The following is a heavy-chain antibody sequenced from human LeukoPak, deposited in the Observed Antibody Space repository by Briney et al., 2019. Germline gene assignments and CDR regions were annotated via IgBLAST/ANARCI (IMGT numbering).Heavy chain of an antibody. V-gene: IGHV3-48*01. J-gene: IGHJ4*02. CDR2: ISRSSATM. Sequence: GGSLRLSCAASGFTFSTYSMNWVRQAPGKGLEWVSYISRSSATMYYADSVKGRFTISRDNAKNSLYLQINSLRAEDTAVYYCARATYYDGSGYSADYWGQGALVTVSS. CDR3: ARATYYDGSGYSADY. D-gene: IGHD3-22*01. CDR1: GFTFSTYS.